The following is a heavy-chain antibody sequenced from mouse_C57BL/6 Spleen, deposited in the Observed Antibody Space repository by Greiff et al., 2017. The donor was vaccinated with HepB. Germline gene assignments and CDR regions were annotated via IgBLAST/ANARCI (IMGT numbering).Heavy chain of an antibody. J-gene: IGHJ1*03. CDR2: FYPGDGDT. CDR3: ASSYYCGSSYWDFEV. CDR1: GYAFSSYW. Sequence: VQLQQSGAELVKPGASVKISCKASGYAFSSYWMNWVKQRPGKGLEWIGQFYPGDGDTNYNGKFKGKDTLTADKSTSTDYMQLSSLTSEDSAVYFCASSYYCGSSYWDFEVWGTGTTVTVSS. V-gene: IGHV1-80*01. D-gene: IGHD1-1*01.